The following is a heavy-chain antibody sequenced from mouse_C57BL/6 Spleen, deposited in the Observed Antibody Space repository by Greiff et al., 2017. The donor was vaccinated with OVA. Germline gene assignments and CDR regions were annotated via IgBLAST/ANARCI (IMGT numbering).Heavy chain of an antibody. Sequence: VKLVESGAELVRPGASVTLSCKASGYTFTDYEMHWVKQTPVHGLEWIGAIDPETGGTAYNQKFKGKAILTADKSSSTAYMELRSLTSEDSAVYYCTREGWLLRGFAYWGQGTLVTVSA. CDR2: IDPETGGT. D-gene: IGHD2-3*01. J-gene: IGHJ3*01. CDR1: GYTFTDYE. V-gene: IGHV1-15*01. CDR3: TREGWLLRGFAY.